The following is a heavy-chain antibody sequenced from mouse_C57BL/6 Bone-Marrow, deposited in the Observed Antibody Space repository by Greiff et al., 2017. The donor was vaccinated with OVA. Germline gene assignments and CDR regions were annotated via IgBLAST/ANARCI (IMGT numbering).Heavy chain of an antibody. CDR2: IYPGNSDT. Sequence: VQLQQSGTVLARPGASVKMSCKTSGYTFTSYWMHWVKQRPGQGLEWIGAIYPGNSDTSYNQKFKGKAKLTAVTSASTAYMELTSLTNEDSAVYYCTRIYYDYDGYAMDYWGQGTSVTVSS. D-gene: IGHD2-4*01. J-gene: IGHJ4*01. CDR1: GYTFTSYW. CDR3: TRIYYDYDGYAMDY. V-gene: IGHV1-5*01.